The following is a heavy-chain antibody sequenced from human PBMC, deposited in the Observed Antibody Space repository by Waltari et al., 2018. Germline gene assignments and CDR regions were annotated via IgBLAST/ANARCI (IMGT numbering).Heavy chain of an antibody. J-gene: IGHJ4*02. V-gene: IGHV4-39*01. D-gene: IGHD3-10*01. CDR1: GGSISSSSYY. Sequence: QLQLQESGPGLVKPSETLSLTCTVSGGSISSSSYYWGWIRQPPGKGLEWIGGCYDGGRTCYNPSLKSRVTISVDTSKNQFSLKLSSVTAADTAVYYCAGHNSQYYYGSGRYYRRWGQGTLVTVSS. CDR2: CYDGGRT. CDR3: AGHNSQYYYGSGRYYRR.